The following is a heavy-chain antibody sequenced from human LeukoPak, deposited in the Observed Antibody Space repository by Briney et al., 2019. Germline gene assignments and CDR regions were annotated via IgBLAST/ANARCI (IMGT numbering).Heavy chain of an antibody. J-gene: IGHJ4*02. V-gene: IGHV3-53*01. CDR3: ARDSPGNSFDY. CDR2: IYSGGST. Sequence: GGSLRLSCAASGFTFSSNYMSWVRQAPGKGLEWVSVIYSGGSTYYADSVKGRFTISRDNSKSTLYLQMNSLRAEDTAVYYCARDSPGNSFDYWGQGTLVTVSS. CDR1: GFTFSSNY.